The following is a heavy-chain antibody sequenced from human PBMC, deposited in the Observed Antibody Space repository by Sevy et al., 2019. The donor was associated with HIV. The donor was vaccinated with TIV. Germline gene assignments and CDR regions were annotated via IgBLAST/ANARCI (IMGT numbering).Heavy chain of an antibody. CDR1: GGSISSSSYY. V-gene: IGHV4-39*01. CDR2: IYYSGNN. D-gene: IGHD4-17*01. CDR3: ARRTYGDYVGYYDY. J-gene: IGHJ4*02. Sequence: SETLSLTCTVSGGSISSSSYYWDWIRQPPGKGLEWIGTIYYSGNNYYNPSLKSRVTISVDTSRNQFSLRLSSATAADTAVYYCARRTYGDYVGYYDYWGQGTLVTVSS.